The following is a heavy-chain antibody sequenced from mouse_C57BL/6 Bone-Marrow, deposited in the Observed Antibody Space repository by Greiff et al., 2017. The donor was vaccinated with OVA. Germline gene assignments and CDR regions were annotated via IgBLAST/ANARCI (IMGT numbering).Heavy chain of an antibody. CDR1: GYSITSGYY. D-gene: IGHD1-1*01. CDR3: AREGLLSPGY. J-gene: IGHJ2*01. CDR2: ISYDGSN. Sequence: ESGPGLVKPSQSLSLTCSVTGYSITSGYYWNWIRQFPGNKLEWMGYISYDGSNNYNPSLKNRISITRDTSKNQFFLKLNSVTTEDTATYYCAREGLLSPGYWGQGTTLTVSS. V-gene: IGHV3-6*01.